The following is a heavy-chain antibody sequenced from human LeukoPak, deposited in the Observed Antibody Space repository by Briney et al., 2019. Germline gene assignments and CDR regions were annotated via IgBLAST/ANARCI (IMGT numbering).Heavy chain of an antibody. Sequence: PSETLSLTCAVSGGSFSGYYWSWIRQPPGKGLEWIGEINHSGSTNYNPSLKRRVTISVDTSRNQFSLKLSSVTAADTAVYYCARGHCSSTSCHFDIWGQGTMVTVSS. CDR2: INHSGST. D-gene: IGHD2-2*01. V-gene: IGHV4-34*01. CDR3: ARGHCSSTSCHFDI. CDR1: GGSFSGYY. J-gene: IGHJ3*02.